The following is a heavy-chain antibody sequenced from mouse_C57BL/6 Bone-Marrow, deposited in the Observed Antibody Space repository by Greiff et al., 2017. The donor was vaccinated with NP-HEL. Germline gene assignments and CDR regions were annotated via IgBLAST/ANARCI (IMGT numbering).Heavy chain of an antibody. Sequence: GERQQPGEERGRKGTSVWLSCKASGYTFTSYWMHWVKQRPGQGLEWIGVIDPSDSYTNYNQKFKGKATLTVDTSSSTAYMQLSSLTSEDSAVYYCARDDYGSSPYYYAMDYWGQGTSVTVSS. CDR2: IDPSDSYT. V-gene: IGHV1-59*01. CDR1: GYTFTSYW. J-gene: IGHJ4*01. CDR3: ARDDYGSSPYYYAMDY. D-gene: IGHD1-1*01.